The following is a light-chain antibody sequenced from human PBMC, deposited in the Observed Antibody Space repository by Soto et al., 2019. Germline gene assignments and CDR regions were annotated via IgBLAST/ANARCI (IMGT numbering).Light chain of an antibody. CDR1: QTIFYTSSNKNY. V-gene: IGKV4-1*01. CDR2: WAS. J-gene: IGKJ3*01. CDR3: QQYYSTPFT. Sequence: DIVLTQSPDSLAVSLGERATIHCKSSQTIFYTSSNKNYLAWYQQRPGQPLKLLIYWASDRESGVPNRFSGSGSGTDFTLTISGPQAEDVAVYYCQQYYSTPFTFGPGTRLDIK.